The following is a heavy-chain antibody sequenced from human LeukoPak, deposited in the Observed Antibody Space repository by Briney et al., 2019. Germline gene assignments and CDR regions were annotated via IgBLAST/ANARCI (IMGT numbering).Heavy chain of an antibody. CDR1: GFSFISYW. D-gene: IGHD5-18*01. CDR3: ARIGYSYSAKFDY. V-gene: IGHV5-51*01. Sequence: GGSLRLSCKGSGFSFISYWIAWVRQMPGKGLEWMGIIYPGDSDTRYSPSFQGQVTISADKSITTDYLQWSRLKASDTAMYYCARIGYSYSAKFDYWGQGTLVTVSS. CDR2: IYPGDSDT. J-gene: IGHJ4*02.